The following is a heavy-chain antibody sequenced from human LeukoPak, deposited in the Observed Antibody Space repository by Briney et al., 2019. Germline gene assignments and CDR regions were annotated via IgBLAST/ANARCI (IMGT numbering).Heavy chain of an antibody. D-gene: IGHD5-12*01. CDR3: STWLRESSLSL. CDR1: GFTFNNYG. V-gene: IGHV3-48*03. Sequence: GGSLRLSCAASGFTFNNYGVNWFRQAPGKGLEWISHNIVSGGPMYYSDSVKGRFVVSRDPAKNSLYLQMNRLRNEDTATYYCSTWLRESSLSLWGQRTVVTVSS. J-gene: IGHJ3*01. CDR2: NIVSGGPM.